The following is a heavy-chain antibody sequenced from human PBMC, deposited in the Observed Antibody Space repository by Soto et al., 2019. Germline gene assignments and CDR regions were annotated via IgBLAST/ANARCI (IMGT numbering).Heavy chain of an antibody. CDR2: IDYSWRT. V-gene: IGHV4-59*01. J-gene: IGHJ2*01. Sequence: QVQLQESGPGLVKPSETLSLTCTVSGGSISSYYWSWIRQPPGKGLEWIGYIDYSWRTNYNPSLKGRVTISVDTSQNQVSRMRSSVTAADRAVYYCASDGDAWYFDLWGRGTLVTVSS. CDR1: GGSISSYY. CDR3: ASDGDAWYFDL. D-gene: IGHD7-27*01.